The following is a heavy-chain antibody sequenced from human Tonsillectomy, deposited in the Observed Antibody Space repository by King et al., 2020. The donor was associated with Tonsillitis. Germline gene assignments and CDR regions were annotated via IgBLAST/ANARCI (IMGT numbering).Heavy chain of an antibody. CDR2: ISRYDGNT. J-gene: IGHJ4*02. CDR3: ARGYSGDY. CDR1: GYTFGNYD. V-gene: IGHV1-18*01. D-gene: IGHD5-12*01. Sequence: QLVQSGPEVMKPGASVKVSRKASGYTFGNYDFTWVRQAPGQGLEWMGWISRYDGNTNYAKKFQGRLTLTTDTSTSTAYLDLRSLRSDDTAVYFCARGYSGDYWGQGTLVIVSS.